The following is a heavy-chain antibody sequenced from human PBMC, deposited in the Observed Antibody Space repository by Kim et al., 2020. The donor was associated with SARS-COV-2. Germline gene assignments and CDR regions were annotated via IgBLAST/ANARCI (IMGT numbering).Heavy chain of an antibody. V-gene: IGHV4-39*01. D-gene: IGHD5-18*01. CDR3: ARLAMAHDAFDI. CDR1: GGSISSSSYY. J-gene: IGHJ3*02. CDR2: IYYSGST. Sequence: SETLSLTCTVSGGSISSSSYYWGWIRQPPGKGLEWIGSIYYSGSTYYNPSLKSRVTISVDTSKNQFSLKLSSVTAADTAVYYCARLAMAHDAFDIWGQGT.